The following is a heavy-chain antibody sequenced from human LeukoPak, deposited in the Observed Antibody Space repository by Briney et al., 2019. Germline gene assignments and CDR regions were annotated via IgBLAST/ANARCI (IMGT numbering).Heavy chain of an antibody. D-gene: IGHD3-10*01. J-gene: IGHJ6*02. V-gene: IGHV1-3*01. Sequence: WASVKVSCKASGYTFTSYAMHWVRQAPGQRLEWMGWINAGNGNTKYSQKFQGRVTITRDTSASTAYMELSSLRSEDTAVYYCAIITMVRGVEAFYGMDVWGQGTTVTVSS. CDR1: GYTFTSYA. CDR2: INAGNGNT. CDR3: AIITMVRGVEAFYGMDV.